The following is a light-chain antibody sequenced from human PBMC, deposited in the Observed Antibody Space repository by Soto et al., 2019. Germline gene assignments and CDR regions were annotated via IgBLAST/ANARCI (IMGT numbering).Light chain of an antibody. CDR1: SSDVGSYNL. CDR3: CSSAGSSTPDL. V-gene: IGLV2-23*02. Sequence: QSALTQPASVSGSPGQSINISCTGTSSDVGSYNLVSWYQQHPGKAPKLMIFEVSKRPSGLSNRFSASTSGNTASLTISGLQAEDEDDYYCCSSAGSSTPDLLGTGTQLTVL. J-gene: IGLJ1*01. CDR2: EVS.